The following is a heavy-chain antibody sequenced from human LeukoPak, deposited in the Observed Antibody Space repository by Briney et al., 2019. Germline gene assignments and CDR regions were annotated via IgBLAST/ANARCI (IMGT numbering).Heavy chain of an antibody. V-gene: IGHV3-23*01. CDR3: AKDPELSGTDSWFDP. CDR2: ISGSGGST. Sequence: GGSLRLSCAASGFTFSSYAMNWARQAPGKGLEWVSTISGSGGSTYYADSVKGRFTISRDNSKNTLRLQMNSLRAEDTAVYYCAKDPELSGTDSWFDPWGQGTLATVSS. J-gene: IGHJ5*02. D-gene: IGHD1-20*01. CDR1: GFTFSSYA.